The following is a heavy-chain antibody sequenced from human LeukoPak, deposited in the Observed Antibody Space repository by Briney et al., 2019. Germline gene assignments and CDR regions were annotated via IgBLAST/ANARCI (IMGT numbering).Heavy chain of an antibody. CDR1: GFTFSSYW. CDR3: ARGATVTTLDS. CDR2: IDTDGSST. J-gene: IGHJ5*01. Sequence: GGSLRLSCAASGFTFSSYWMHWVRQAPGRGLVWVSRIDTDGSSTSYADSVKGRFTISRDNAKNTLYLQMNSLRVEDTAVYYCARGATVTTLDSWGQRTLVTVSS. D-gene: IGHD4-17*01. V-gene: IGHV3-74*01.